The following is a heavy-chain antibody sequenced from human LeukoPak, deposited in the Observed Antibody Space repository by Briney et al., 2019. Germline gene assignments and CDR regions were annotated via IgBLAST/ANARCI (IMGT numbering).Heavy chain of an antibody. Sequence: SETLSLTCTVSGGSISSYYWSWIRQPPGKGLEWIGFIYYSGSTNYNPSLKSRVTISVDTFKNQFSLKLCSVTAADTAVYYCARWDSYGYKYDYWGQGTLVTVSS. CDR2: IYYSGST. CDR1: GGSISSYY. J-gene: IGHJ4*02. V-gene: IGHV4-59*01. CDR3: ARWDSYGYKYDY. D-gene: IGHD5-18*01.